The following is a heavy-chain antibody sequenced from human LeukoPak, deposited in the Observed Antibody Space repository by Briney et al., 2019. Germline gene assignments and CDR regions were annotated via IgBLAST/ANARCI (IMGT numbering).Heavy chain of an antibody. V-gene: IGHV3-48*01. Sequence: GGSLRLSCAASGFIFSSYSMNWVRQAPGKGLEWVSYISSSTSATYYADSVKGRFTISRDNAKNSLYLQMNSLRVEDTAVYYCARDPTERGYWGQGTLVTVSS. CDR3: ARDPTERGY. CDR1: GFIFSSYS. CDR2: ISSSTSAT. J-gene: IGHJ4*02.